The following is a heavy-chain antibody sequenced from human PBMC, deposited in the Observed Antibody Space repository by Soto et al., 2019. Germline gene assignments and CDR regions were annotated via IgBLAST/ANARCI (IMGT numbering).Heavy chain of an antibody. D-gene: IGHD3-3*01. J-gene: IGHJ3*02. Sequence: QLHLVQSGAVVKKPGASVTVSCSASGYPVTAYYMHWVRQAPGRGLEWMGGINPATGAAKYTQTFPGRGTKTRGTATGKGFMEMGRLKSWGTAGFYLGGGGGVGVAGSAAFDMWGQGTLVTVSS. CDR3: GGGGGVGVAGSAAFDM. CDR2: INPATGAA. CDR1: GYPVTAYY. V-gene: IGHV1-2*02.